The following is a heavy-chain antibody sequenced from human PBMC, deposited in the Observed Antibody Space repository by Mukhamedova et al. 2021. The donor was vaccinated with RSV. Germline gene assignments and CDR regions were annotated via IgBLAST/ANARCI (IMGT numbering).Heavy chain of an antibody. V-gene: IGHV3-11*04. D-gene: IGHD1-26*01. Sequence: VEGRFTISRDNAKNSLFLQMNSLRAEDTAVYYCARDPRGAGHHYYYMDVWGNGTSIIVSS. J-gene: IGHJ6*03. CDR3: ARDPRGAGHHYYYMDV.